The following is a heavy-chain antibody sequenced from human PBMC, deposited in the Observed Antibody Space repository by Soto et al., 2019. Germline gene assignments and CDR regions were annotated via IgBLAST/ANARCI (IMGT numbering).Heavy chain of an antibody. Sequence: PSETRALICAVYGGSFSCYYWSCIRQPPGKGLEWIGEINHSGSTNYNPSLKSRVTISVDTSRKQFSLKLSSVTAADTAVFYCERECSNSPEAFDSWGQGTLVTVSS. D-gene: IGHD2-2*01. CDR3: ERECSNSPEAFDS. CDR2: INHSGST. J-gene: IGHJ4*02. V-gene: IGHV4-34*01. CDR1: GGSFSCYY.